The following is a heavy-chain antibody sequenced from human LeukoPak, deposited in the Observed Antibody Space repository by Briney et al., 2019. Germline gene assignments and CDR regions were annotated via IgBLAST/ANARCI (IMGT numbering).Heavy chain of an antibody. D-gene: IGHD6-13*01. CDR1: GLSLSTSGVG. Sequence: SGPTLVKPTQTLTLTCTFSGLSLSTSGVGLGWIRQPPGKALEWLALIYWNDDKRYSPSLKSRLTITKDTSKNQVVLTMTNMDPVDTATYYCAHLAAAGIDIYYYGMDVWGQGTTVTVSS. CDR2: IYWNDDK. CDR3: AHLAAAGIDIYYYGMDV. J-gene: IGHJ6*02. V-gene: IGHV2-5*01.